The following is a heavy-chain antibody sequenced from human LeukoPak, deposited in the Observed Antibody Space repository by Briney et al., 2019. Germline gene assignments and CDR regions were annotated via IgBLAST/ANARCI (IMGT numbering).Heavy chain of an antibody. CDR1: GFTFNYYN. J-gene: IGHJ4*02. D-gene: IGHD6-13*01. CDR2: ITSSGAYI. Sequence: PGGSLRLSCAASGFTFNYYNMNWVRQAPGKALEWVSSITSSGAYIFYADSVRGRFTISRDNAKDSLYLQMTSLRAEDTAVYYCARDRGSSWSLETFDYWGQGTLVTVSS. CDR3: ARDRGSSWSLETFDY. V-gene: IGHV3-21*01.